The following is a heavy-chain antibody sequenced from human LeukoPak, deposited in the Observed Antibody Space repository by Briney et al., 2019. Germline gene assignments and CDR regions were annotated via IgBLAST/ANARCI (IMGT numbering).Heavy chain of an antibody. J-gene: IGHJ6*03. Sequence: SQTLSLTCTVSGGSINSVSYYWSWIRQSARKGLEWIGRIYTSGSTNYNPSLKSRITISVDTSKNQFSLKLSSVTSADTAVYYCAREVAGYYDSSGYRHYFMDVWGKGTTVTVSS. CDR1: GGSINSVSYY. D-gene: IGHD3-22*01. V-gene: IGHV4-61*02. CDR2: IYTSGST. CDR3: AREVAGYYDSSGYRHYFMDV.